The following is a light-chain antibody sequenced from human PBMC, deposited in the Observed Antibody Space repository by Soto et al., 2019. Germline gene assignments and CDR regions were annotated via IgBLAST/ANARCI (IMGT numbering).Light chain of an antibody. J-gene: IGKJ1*01. CDR1: QSISTW. CDR3: QQYSDHWT. V-gene: IGKV1-5*03. CDR2: KAS. Sequence: DIELAQSPSSLCAFVGDRVTITCRASQSISTWLAWYQHKPGKGPKLLIYKASSVQSGVPSRLSGSGAGTEFTLPISSLQPEDFASYYCQQYSDHWTFGQGTKVDI.